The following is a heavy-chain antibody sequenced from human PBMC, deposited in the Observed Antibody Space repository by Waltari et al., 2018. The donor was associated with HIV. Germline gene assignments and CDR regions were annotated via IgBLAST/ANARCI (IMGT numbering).Heavy chain of an antibody. J-gene: IGHJ4*02. V-gene: IGHV3-48*04. Sequence: EVRLVQSGGVLVQPGGSLRLSCAASGFTFRTYSMNWVRQAPGMGLEWIAYISGTSSVIYYADSVKGRFTISRDNANSSLYLQMDSLRAEDTAVYFCASPITMIAGFDSWGQGTLVTVSS. CDR2: ISGTSSVI. CDR3: ASPITMIAGFDS. CDR1: GFTFRTYS. D-gene: IGHD2-21*01.